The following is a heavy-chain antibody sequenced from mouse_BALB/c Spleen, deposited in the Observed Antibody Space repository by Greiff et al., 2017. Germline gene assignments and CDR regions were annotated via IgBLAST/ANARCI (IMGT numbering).Heavy chain of an antibody. CDR1: GFTFSSFG. CDR3: ARSGGNYPAWFAY. CDR2: ISSGSSTI. V-gene: IGHV5-17*02. J-gene: IGHJ3*01. Sequence: EVKLMESGGGLVQPGGSRKLSCAASGFTFSSFGMHWVRQAPEKGLEWVAYISSGSSTIYYADTVKGRFTISRDNPKNTLFPQMTRLRSEDTAMYYCARSGGNYPAWFAYWGQGTLVTVSA. D-gene: IGHD2-1*01.